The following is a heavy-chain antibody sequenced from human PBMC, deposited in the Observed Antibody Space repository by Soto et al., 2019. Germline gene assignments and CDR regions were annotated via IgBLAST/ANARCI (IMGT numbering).Heavy chain of an antibody. CDR3: ARDLGYYDSSGYFDY. CDR1: GFTFSDHY. D-gene: IGHD3-22*01. Sequence: GGSLRLSCAASGFTFSDHYMSWIRQAPGKGLEWVSYISSSGDIIYYADSVKGRFTISRDNAKNSLYLQMNSLRAEDTAVYYCARDLGYYDSSGYFDYWGQGTLVTVSS. J-gene: IGHJ4*02. V-gene: IGHV3-11*01. CDR2: ISSSGDII.